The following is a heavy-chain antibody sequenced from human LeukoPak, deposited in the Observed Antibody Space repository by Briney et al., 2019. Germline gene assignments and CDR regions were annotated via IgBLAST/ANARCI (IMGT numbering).Heavy chain of an antibody. J-gene: IGHJ4*02. CDR3: AAPMVRGLHYFDY. V-gene: IGHV3-48*03. Sequence: SLRPSCAASGFTFSSYEMKWVSPAEGNWLEWVAYIRSRGSTIYYANSVKGRFTISRDNAKNSLYLQMNSRRAEDTAVYYCAAPMVRGLHYFDYWGQGTLVTVSS. D-gene: IGHD3-10*01. CDR1: GFTFSSYE. CDR2: IRSRGSTI.